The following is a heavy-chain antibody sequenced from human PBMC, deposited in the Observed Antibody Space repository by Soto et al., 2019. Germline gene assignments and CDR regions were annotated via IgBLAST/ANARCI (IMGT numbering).Heavy chain of an antibody. Sequence: PGESLKISCKASGYTFTSYGISWVRQAPGQGLEWVGWISAYNGNTNYAQKLQGRVTMTTDTSTSTAYMELRSLRSDDTAVYYCARDQSYGGAFDYWGQGTLVTVSS. CDR1: GYTFTSYG. CDR3: ARDQSYGGAFDY. CDR2: ISAYNGNT. D-gene: IGHD2-21*01. J-gene: IGHJ4*02. V-gene: IGHV1-18*01.